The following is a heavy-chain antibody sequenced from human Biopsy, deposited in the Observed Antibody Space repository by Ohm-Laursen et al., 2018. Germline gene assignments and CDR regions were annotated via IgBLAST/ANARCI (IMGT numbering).Heavy chain of an antibody. D-gene: IGHD4-23*01. V-gene: IGHV4-59*08. Sequence: TLSLTCTVSGDSITTYYWNWIRQPPGKGLEWIGHISHTGYTSYKSSLKSRVTISLDTSGKHFSLRLTSLAAADTAVYYCARGSNEYGGLYFPHWGQGTLVTVSS. CDR1: GDSITTYY. CDR3: ARGSNEYGGLYFPH. J-gene: IGHJ1*01. CDR2: ISHTGYT.